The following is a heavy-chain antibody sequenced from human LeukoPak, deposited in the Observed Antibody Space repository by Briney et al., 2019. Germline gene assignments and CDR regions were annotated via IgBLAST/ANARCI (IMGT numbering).Heavy chain of an antibody. Sequence: SETLSLTCTVSGGSISSYYWSWIRQPPGKGLEWIGYIYTSGSTNYNPSLKSRVTISVDTSKNQFSLKLSSVTAADTAVYYCARLTNWYYYVDVWGKGTTVTVSS. CDR3: ARLTNWYYYVDV. V-gene: IGHV4-4*09. CDR2: IYTSGST. J-gene: IGHJ6*03. CDR1: GGSISSYY. D-gene: IGHD1-1*01.